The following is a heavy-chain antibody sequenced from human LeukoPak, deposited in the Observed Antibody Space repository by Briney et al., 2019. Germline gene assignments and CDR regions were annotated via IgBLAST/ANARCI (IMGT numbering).Heavy chain of an antibody. Sequence: GASVKVSCKASGYTFTDYYMHWVRQAPGQGLEWMGWISAYNGNTNYAQKLQGRVTMTTDTSTSTAYMELRSLRSDDTAVYYCARAPQSGDHVDYWGQGTLVTVSS. D-gene: IGHD1-26*01. J-gene: IGHJ4*02. CDR2: ISAYNGNT. V-gene: IGHV1-18*04. CDR1: GYTFTDYY. CDR3: ARAPQSGDHVDY.